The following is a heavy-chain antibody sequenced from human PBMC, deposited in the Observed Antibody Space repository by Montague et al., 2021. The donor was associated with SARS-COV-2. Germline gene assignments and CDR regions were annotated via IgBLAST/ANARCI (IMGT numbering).Heavy chain of an antibody. D-gene: IGHD2-8*01. Sequence: GAISGESVSSNRAAWNWIRQSPSRGLEWLGRTYYRSKWYNDYAVSVKSRITINPDTSKNQFSLQLNSVTPEDTAVYYCARDDPYCTNGVCHTGNWFDPWGQGTLVTVSS. J-gene: IGHJ5*02. CDR3: ARDDPYCTNGVCHTGNWFDP. CDR2: TYYRSKWYN. CDR1: GESVSSNRAA. V-gene: IGHV6-1*01.